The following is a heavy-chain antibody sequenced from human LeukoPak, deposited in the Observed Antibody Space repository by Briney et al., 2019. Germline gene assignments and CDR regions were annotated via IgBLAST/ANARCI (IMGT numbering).Heavy chain of an antibody. D-gene: IGHD3-3*01. CDR2: MSPNSGNT. Sequence: ASVKVSCKASGYTFTSYDINWVRQATGQGLEWMGWMSPNSGNTGYAQKFQGRVTMTRNTSISTAYMELSSLRSEDTAVYYCARGRKRYYDFWSGPWYFDLWGRGTLVTVSS. CDR1: GYTFTSYD. V-gene: IGHV1-8*01. CDR3: ARGRKRYYDFWSGPWYFDL. J-gene: IGHJ2*01.